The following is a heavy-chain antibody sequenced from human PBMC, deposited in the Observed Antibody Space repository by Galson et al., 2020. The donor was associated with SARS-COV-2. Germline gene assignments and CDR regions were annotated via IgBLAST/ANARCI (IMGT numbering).Heavy chain of an antibody. V-gene: IGHV1-69*10. D-gene: IGHD3-22*01. J-gene: IGHJ6*02. CDR2: IIPILGIA. CDR3: ARDRGYDDRSGTTYYYYGMDV. CDR1: GGTFSSYA. Sequence: SVKVSCKASGGTFSSYAISWVRQAPGQGLEWMGGIIPILGIANYAQKFQGRVTITADKSTSTAYMELSSLRSEDTAVYYCARDRGYDDRSGTTYYYYGMDVWGQGTTVTVSS.